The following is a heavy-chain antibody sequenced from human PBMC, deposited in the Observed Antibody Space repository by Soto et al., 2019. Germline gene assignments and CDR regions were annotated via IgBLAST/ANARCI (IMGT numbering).Heavy chain of an antibody. D-gene: IGHD2-15*01. CDR2: IYYSGST. CDR1: GGSISSNY. J-gene: IGHJ5*02. V-gene: IGHV4-59*08. CDR3: VNGGCSGGSCYPWISWFDP. Sequence: QVQLQESGPGLVKPSETLSLTCTVSGGSISSNYWSWIRQPPGKGLEWIGYIYYSGSTKYNPSLNVRVTISVDTSKNQFSLKLSSVTAADTAVYYCVNGGCSGGSCYPWISWFDPWGQGTLVTVSS.